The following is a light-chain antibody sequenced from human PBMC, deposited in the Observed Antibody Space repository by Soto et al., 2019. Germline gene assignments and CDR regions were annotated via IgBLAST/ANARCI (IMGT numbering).Light chain of an antibody. CDR2: GAS. Sequence: DIVLTQSPGTLSSSPGDRATLSCRASQSVSSSYLAWLQQKPGQTPRLLIHGASCRATGIPDRFSGSGSGTDFTLTISRREPEDFAVYYCQQYDTPPYTFGQGTKLEIK. CDR3: QQYDTPPYT. V-gene: IGKV3-20*01. CDR1: QSVSSSY. J-gene: IGKJ2*01.